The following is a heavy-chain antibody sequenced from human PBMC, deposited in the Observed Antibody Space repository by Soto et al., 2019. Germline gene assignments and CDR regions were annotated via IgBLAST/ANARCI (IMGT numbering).Heavy chain of an antibody. CDR3: ARDGYCSGGSCYPHDY. Sequence: QVQLVESGGGVVQPGRSLRLSCAASGFTFSSYAMHWVRQAPGKGLEWVAVISYDGSNKYYADSVKGRFTISRDNSKNPLYLQMNGLRAEDTAVYYCARDGYCSGGSCYPHDYWGQGTLVTVSS. V-gene: IGHV3-30-3*01. J-gene: IGHJ4*02. CDR2: ISYDGSNK. CDR1: GFTFSSYA. D-gene: IGHD2-15*01.